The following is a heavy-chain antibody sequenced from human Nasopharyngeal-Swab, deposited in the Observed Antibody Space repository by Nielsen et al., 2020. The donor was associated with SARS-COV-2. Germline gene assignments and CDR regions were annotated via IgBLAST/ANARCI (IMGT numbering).Heavy chain of an antibody. Sequence: ASVKVSCKASGYTFTSYDINWVRQATGQGLEWMGWMNPNSGNTGYAQKFQGRVTMTRNTSISTAYMVLSSLRSEDTAVYYCARITIPRGGWFDPWGQGTLVTVSS. V-gene: IGHV1-8*01. CDR2: MNPNSGNT. CDR1: GYTFTSYD. J-gene: IGHJ5*02. D-gene: IGHD3-10*01. CDR3: ARITIPRGGWFDP.